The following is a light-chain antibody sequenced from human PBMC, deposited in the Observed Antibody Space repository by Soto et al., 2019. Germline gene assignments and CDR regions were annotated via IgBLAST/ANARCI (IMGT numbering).Light chain of an antibody. Sequence: DIQMTQSPSTLAASAGDRVTITCRASQRISNWLAWYQQKPGKAPKLLIYKASTLKSGVPSRFSGSGSGTEFTLTISSLQPDDFATYYCQHYNSYSEAFGQGTKVDIK. J-gene: IGKJ1*01. CDR1: QRISNW. CDR3: QHYNSYSEA. CDR2: KAS. V-gene: IGKV1-5*03.